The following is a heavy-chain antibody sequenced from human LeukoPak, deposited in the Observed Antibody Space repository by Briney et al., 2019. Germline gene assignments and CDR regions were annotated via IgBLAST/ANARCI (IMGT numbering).Heavy chain of an antibody. CDR3: ARGFFDYGDSFDY. CDR1: GGSISSGGYS. V-gene: IGHV4-30-2*01. CDR2: IYHSGST. J-gene: IGHJ4*02. D-gene: IGHD4-17*01. Sequence: PSQTLSLTCAVSGGSISSGGYSWSWIRQPPGKGLEWIGYIYHSGSTYYNPSLKSRVTISVDRFKNQFSLKLSSVTAADTAVYYCARGFFDYGDSFDYWGQGTLVTVSS.